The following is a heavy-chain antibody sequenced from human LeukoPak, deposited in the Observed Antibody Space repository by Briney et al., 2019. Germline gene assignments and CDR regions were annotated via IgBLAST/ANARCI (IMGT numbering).Heavy chain of an antibody. D-gene: IGHD2-2*01. CDR1: GGSISSGGYY. J-gene: IGHJ6*02. Sequence: SGTLSLTCTVSGGSISSGGYYWSWIRQHPGKGLEWIGYIYYSGSTYYNPSLKSRVTISVDTSKNQFSLKLSTVTAADTAVYYCARLPYCSSTSCLRLYYYGMDVWGQGTTVTVSS. CDR3: ARLPYCSSTSCLRLYYYGMDV. V-gene: IGHV4-31*03. CDR2: IYYSGST.